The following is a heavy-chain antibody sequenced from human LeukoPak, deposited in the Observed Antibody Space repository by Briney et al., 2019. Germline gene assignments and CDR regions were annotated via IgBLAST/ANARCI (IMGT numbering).Heavy chain of an antibody. J-gene: IGHJ4*02. CDR1: GPSFSSADYY. CDR3: AREWEPGYYFDY. D-gene: IGHD1-26*01. V-gene: IGHV4-30-4*08. Sequence: SETLSLTCTVSGPSFSSADYYWTWIRQPPGKGLEWIVYIYYSGSTYYNPSLKSRVTISVDTSKNQFSLRLTSVIAADTAVYYCAREWEPGYYFDYWGQGTLVSVSS. CDR2: IYYSGST.